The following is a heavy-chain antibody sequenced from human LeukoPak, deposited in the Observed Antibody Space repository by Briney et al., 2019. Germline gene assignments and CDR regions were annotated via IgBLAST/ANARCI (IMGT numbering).Heavy chain of an antibody. CDR2: IYYSGST. CDR3: ARVQGGLLRHYYYYGMDV. V-gene: IGHV4-31*03. J-gene: IGHJ6*02. Sequence: PSETLPLTCTVSGGSISSGGYYWSWIRQHPGKGLEWIGYIYYSGSTYYNPSLKRRVTISVDTSKNQFSLKLSSVTAADTAVYYCARVQGGLLRHYYYYGMDVWGQGTTVTVSS. D-gene: IGHD2-15*01. CDR1: GGSISSGGYY.